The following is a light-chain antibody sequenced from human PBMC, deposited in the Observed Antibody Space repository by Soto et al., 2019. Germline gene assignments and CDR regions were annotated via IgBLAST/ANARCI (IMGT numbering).Light chain of an antibody. CDR1: QSLVHIDGNTY. V-gene: IGKV2-24*01. CDR2: KIS. CDR3: MQATQSYT. Sequence: DIVLTQTRLSSPVTLGQPASISCRSSQSLVHIDGNTYFNWLQQRPGQPPRLLIYKISNRFPGVPDRFGGSGAGTNFTLKISRVEAEDVGVYYGMQATQSYTFGQGTRLEIK. J-gene: IGKJ2*01.